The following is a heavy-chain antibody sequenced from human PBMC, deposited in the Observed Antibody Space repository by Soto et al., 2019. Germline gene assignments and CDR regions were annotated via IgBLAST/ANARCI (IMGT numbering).Heavy chain of an antibody. D-gene: IGHD1-26*01. CDR3: SIYSGSYYPGRDYYYYGMDV. V-gene: IGHV1-69*13. CDR2: IILIFGTA. Sequence: GASVKVSCKASGGTFSSYAISWVRQAPGQGLEWLGVIILIFGTANYAQKFQGRVTITADESTCTAYLELSSLRSWDTAVYYCSIYSGSYYPGRDYYYYGMDVWGQGTTVTVSS. J-gene: IGHJ6*02. CDR1: GGTFSSYA.